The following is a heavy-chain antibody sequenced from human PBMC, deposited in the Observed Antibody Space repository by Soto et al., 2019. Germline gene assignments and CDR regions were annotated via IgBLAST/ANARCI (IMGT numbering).Heavy chain of an antibody. J-gene: IGHJ6*02. CDR2: ISGTGGST. V-gene: IGHV3-23*01. Sequence: GGSLRLSCAASGFTFSSYAMSWVRQAPGKGLEWVSAISGTGGSTYYADSVKGRFTISRDNSKNTLYLQMNSLRAEDTAVYYCAKASLRRLEYCRDCYGMAVLGQGSSDIVSS. D-gene: IGHD3-3*01. CDR1: GFTFSSYA. CDR3: AKASLRRLEYCRDCYGMAV.